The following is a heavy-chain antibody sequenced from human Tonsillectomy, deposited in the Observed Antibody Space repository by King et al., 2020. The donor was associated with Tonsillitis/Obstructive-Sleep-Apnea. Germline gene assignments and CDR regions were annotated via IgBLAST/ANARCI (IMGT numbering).Heavy chain of an antibody. CDR3: ARDLWFDP. J-gene: IGHJ5*02. Sequence: QLVQSGADVKKPGASVKVSCKASGYTFTSYGINWGRQAPGQGLEWRGWSSAYNGNTHYAQKFQGRVTMTRDTSTSTAYMELRSLRSDDTAVYYCARDLWFDPWGQGTLVTVSS. V-gene: IGHV1-18*01. CDR2: SSAYNGNT. CDR1: GYTFTSYG.